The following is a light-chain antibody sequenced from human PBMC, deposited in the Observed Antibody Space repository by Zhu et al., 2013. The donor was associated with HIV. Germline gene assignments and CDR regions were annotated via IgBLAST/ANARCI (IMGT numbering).Light chain of an antibody. CDR3: AAWDDSLSGRI. CDR1: SSNIGSNT. CDR2: TNN. J-gene: IGLJ2*01. Sequence: QPVLTQPPSASGTPGQSVTISCSGSSSNIGSNTVNWYQQLPGTAPKLLIYTNNQRPSGVPDRFSGSKSGTSASLAISGLRSEDEADYYCAAWDDSLSGRIFGGGTKLTVL. V-gene: IGLV1-44*01.